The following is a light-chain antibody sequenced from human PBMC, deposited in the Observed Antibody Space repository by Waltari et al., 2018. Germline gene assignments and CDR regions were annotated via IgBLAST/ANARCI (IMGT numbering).Light chain of an antibody. CDR1: QSISRY. Sequence: EIVLTQSPGTLSLSPGERATLSCRASQSISRYLVWYQQKPGQAPRLLIYEASRRATGIPDRFSGSGSGTEFSLTISRLEPEDFAVYYCQNYERLPATFGQGTKVEIK. V-gene: IGKV3-20*01. CDR3: QNYERLPAT. CDR2: EAS. J-gene: IGKJ1*01.